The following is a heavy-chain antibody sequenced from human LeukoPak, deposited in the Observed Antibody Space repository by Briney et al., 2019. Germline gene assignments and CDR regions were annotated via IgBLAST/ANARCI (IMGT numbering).Heavy chain of an antibody. CDR1: GFTFSSFA. CDR2: ISYEGSSK. CDR3: ARDLSGDYRSDAFDI. Sequence: GGSLRLSCGASGFTFSSFAMQWVRQAPGKGMEWVGVISYEGSSKYYADSVKGRFTISRDNSKNTLYLQMSSLRAEGTAVYYCARDLSGDYRSDAFDIWGQGTMVTVSS. J-gene: IGHJ3*02. V-gene: IGHV3-30-3*01. D-gene: IGHD3-22*01.